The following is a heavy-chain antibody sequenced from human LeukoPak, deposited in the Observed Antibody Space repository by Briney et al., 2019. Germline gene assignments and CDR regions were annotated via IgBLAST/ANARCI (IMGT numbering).Heavy chain of an antibody. D-gene: IGHD3-3*01. CDR1: GGSISSYY. CDR2: IYYSGST. J-gene: IGHJ6*03. V-gene: IGHV4-59*08. Sequence: SETLSLTCAVSGGSISSYYWSWIRQPPGKGLEWIGYIYYSGSTNYNPSLKSRVTISVDTSKNQFSLKLSSVTAADTAVYYCARLDKNYDFWSGPPKYYYMDVWGKGTTVTVSS. CDR3: ARLDKNYDFWSGPPKYYYMDV.